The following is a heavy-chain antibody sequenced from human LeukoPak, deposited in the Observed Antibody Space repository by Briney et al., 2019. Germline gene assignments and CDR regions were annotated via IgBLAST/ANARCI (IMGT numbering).Heavy chain of an antibody. CDR1: GFTFVQYA. CDR2: INNRGTDT. V-gene: IGHV3-64*02. CDR3: AREALLTGYPLDY. D-gene: IGHD3-9*01. J-gene: IGHJ4*02. Sequence: PGGSLRVSCAASGFTFVQYAFFWVRQAPGKGLEYVSSINNRGTDTFYAESVNGRFTISRDNAKNTIYLQMGSLRAEDMAVYFCAREALLTGYPLDYWGQGSLVTVSS.